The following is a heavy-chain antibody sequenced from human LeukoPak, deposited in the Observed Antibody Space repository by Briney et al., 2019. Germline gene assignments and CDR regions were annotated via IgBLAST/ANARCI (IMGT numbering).Heavy chain of an antibody. CDR1: GGSISSHY. CDR2: IYYSGST. J-gene: IGHJ4*02. D-gene: IGHD6-19*01. CDR3: ARGPDSSGWPYY. Sequence: PSETLSLTCTVSGGSISSHYWSWIRQPPGKGLEWIRYIYYSGSTNYNPSLKSRVTISVDTSKNQFSLKLSSVTAADTAVYYCARGPDSSGWPYYWGQGTLVTVSS. V-gene: IGHV4-59*11.